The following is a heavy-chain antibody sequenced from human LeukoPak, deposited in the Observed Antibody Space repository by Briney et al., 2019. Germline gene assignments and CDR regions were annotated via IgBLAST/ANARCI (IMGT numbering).Heavy chain of an antibody. CDR3: ASYPRSIPTPPFDY. D-gene: IGHD2-21*01. J-gene: IGHJ4*02. V-gene: IGHV1-2*02. CDR2: INPNNGDT. Sequence: ASVKAPCKASGYTFTAQYMHWVRQAPGQGLEWMGWINPNNGDTKYAQSFLGRVTMTRDTSTTTAYMELSSLRSDDTAVYFCASYPRSIPTPPFDYWSQGTLVTVSS. CDR1: GYTFTAQY.